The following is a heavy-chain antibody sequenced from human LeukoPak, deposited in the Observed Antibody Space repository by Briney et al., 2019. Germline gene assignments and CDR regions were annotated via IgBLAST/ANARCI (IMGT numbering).Heavy chain of an antibody. CDR3: ARLVVPAAPYYYYYMDV. V-gene: IGHV3-21*01. CDR2: ISSSSSYI. Sequence: GGSLRLSCAASGFTFSSYSMNWVRQAPGKGLEWVSSISSSSSYIYYADSVKGRFTISRDNAKNSLYLQMNSLRAEDTAVYYCARLVVPAAPYYYYYMDVWGKGTTVTVSS. J-gene: IGHJ6*03. CDR1: GFTFSSYS. D-gene: IGHD2-2*01.